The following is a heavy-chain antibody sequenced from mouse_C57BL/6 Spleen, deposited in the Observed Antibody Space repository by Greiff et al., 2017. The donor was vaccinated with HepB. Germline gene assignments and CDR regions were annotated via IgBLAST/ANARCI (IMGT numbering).Heavy chain of an antibody. J-gene: IGHJ3*01. CDR3: AITGTAAY. CDR1: GFTFSDYG. Sequence: DVKLVESGGGLVKPGGSLKLSCAASGFTFSDYGMHWVRQAPEKGLEWVAYISSGSSTIYYADTVKGRFTISRDNAKNTLFLQMTSLRSEDTAMYYCAITGTAAYWGQGTLVTVSA. D-gene: IGHD4-1*01. V-gene: IGHV5-17*01. CDR2: ISSGSSTI.